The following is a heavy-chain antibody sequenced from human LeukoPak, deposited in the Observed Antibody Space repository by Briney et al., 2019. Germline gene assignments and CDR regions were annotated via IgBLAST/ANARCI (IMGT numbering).Heavy chain of an antibody. CDR2: INPNSGGT. CDR3: ASIRPLAYCGGDCYSLFGSNELDY. CDR1: GYTFTGYY. D-gene: IGHD2-21*02. J-gene: IGHJ4*02. Sequence: GASVKVSCKASGYTFTGYYMHWVRQAPGQGLEWMGWINPNSGGTNYAQKFQGRVTMTRDTSISTAYMELSRLRSDDTAVYYCASIRPLAYCGGDCYSLFGSNELDYWGQGTLVTVSS. V-gene: IGHV1-2*02.